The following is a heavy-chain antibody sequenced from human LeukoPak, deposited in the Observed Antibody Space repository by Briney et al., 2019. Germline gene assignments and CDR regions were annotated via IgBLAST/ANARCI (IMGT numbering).Heavy chain of an antibody. CDR1: GFTFSGYW. D-gene: IGHD3-10*01. CDR2: IKQDESEK. J-gene: IGHJ4*02. CDR3: ARAPRSLWFGELLPGD. Sequence: GGSLRLSCAASGFTFSGYWMSWVRQAPGKGLEWVANIKQDESEKYYVDSVKGRFTISRDNAKNSLYLQMNSLRAEDTAVYYCARAPRSLWFGELLPGDWGQGTLVTVSS. V-gene: IGHV3-7*01.